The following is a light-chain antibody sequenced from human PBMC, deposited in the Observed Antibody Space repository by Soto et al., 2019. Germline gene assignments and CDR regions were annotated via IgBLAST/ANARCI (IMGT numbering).Light chain of an antibody. J-gene: IGKJ5*01. Sequence: EIMFTQSPATLSVSPGERVTLSCRASQNLHSFLNWYQQRPGQAPRPLIYDGSKRAAGVPDRISGDGSGTDYTLTISSLEPEDFAVYYCQQRTRWPMTFGQGTRLEIK. V-gene: IGKV3-11*01. CDR3: QQRTRWPMT. CDR1: QNLHSF. CDR2: DGS.